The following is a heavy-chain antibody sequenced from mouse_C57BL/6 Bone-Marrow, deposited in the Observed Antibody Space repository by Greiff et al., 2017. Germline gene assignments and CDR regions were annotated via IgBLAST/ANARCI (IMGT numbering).Heavy chain of an antibody. D-gene: IGHD4-1*01. CDR3: ARANCDFAY. CDR2: ISDGGSYT. CDR1: GFTFSSYA. J-gene: IGHJ3*01. Sequence: EVMLVESGGGLVKPGGSLKLSCAASGFTFSSYAMPWVRQTPEKRLEWVATISDGGSYTYYPDNVKGRFTISRDNAKNNLYLQMSLLSTEDTAMYYCARANCDFAYWGQGTLLTVSA. V-gene: IGHV5-4*03.